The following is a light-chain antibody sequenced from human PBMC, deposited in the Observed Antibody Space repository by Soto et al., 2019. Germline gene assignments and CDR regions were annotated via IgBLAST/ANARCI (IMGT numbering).Light chain of an antibody. J-gene: IGKJ1*01. CDR2: GAS. V-gene: IGKV3-20*01. Sequence: ESVLTQSPGTLSLSPGERATLSCRASQSVSSNSLAWYQQKPGQAPRLLIYGASSRATGTPDRFSGSGSGTDFTLTISSLEPEDFAVYSCQQFGGSPPSWTFGQGTKVEI. CDR1: QSVSSNS. CDR3: QQFGGSPPSWT.